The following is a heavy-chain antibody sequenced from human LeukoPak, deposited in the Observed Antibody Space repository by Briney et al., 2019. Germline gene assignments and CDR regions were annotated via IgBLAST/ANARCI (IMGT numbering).Heavy chain of an antibody. V-gene: IGHV1-18*01. D-gene: IGHD3-10*01. CDR1: GSTFTSYG. CDR3: ARDYGSGSPFDY. CDR2: ISAYNGNT. J-gene: IGHJ4*02. Sequence: ASVKASCKASGSTFTSYGISWVRQAPGQGLEWMGWISAYNGNTNYAQKLQGRVTMTTDTSTSTAYMELRSLRSDDTAVYYCARDYGSGSPFDYWGQGTLVTVSS.